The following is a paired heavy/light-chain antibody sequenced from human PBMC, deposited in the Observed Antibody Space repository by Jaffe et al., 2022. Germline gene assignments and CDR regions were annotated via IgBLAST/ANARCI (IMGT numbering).Light chain of an antibody. CDR2: DTS. Sequence: EIVLTQSPATLSSSPGERVTLSCRASQTVGKYLAWYQQKPGQAPRLVIYDTSNRATGIPARFSGSGSGTDFTLTISSLEPEDFAVYYCQQRAHWPPLTFGGGTKVEIK. CDR1: QTVGKY. CDR3: QQRAHWPPLT. V-gene: IGKV3-11*01. J-gene: IGKJ4*01.
Heavy chain of an antibody. D-gene: IGHD3-10*01. J-gene: IGHJ3*02. CDR2: ISCSSSNI. CDR1: GFTFIDYY. Sequence: QVQLMESGGGFVKPGESLRLSCAASGFTFIDYYMSWIRQAPGKGLEWVSYISCSSSNIEYGESVKGRFTISRDNAKNSVYLQMNSLRADDTAVYYCARAGRCASDVGPFDIWGQGTMVTVSS. V-gene: IGHV3-11*01. CDR3: ARAGRCASDVGPFDI.